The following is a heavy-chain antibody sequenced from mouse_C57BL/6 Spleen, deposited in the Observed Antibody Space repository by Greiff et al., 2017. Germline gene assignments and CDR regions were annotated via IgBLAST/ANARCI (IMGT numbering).Heavy chain of an antibody. V-gene: IGHV1-82*01. CDR3: ARSLVTTVVPNFDY. J-gene: IGHJ2*01. D-gene: IGHD1-1*01. CDR1: GYAFSSSW. CDR2: IYPGDGDT. Sequence: VQGVESGPELVKPGASVKISCKASGYAFSSSWMNWVKQRPGKGLEWIGRIYPGDGDTNYNGKFKGKATLTADKSSSTAYMQLSSLTSEDSAVYFCARSLVTTVVPNFDYWGQGTTLTVSS.